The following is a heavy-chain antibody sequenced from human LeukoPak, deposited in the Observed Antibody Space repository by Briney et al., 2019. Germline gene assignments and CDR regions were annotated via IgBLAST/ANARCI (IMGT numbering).Heavy chain of an antibody. Sequence: ASVKVSCKASGGTFSSYAISWVRQAPGQGLEWMGGIIPIFGTANYAQKFQGRVTITADKSTSTAYMELSSLRSEDTAVYYCARRDYYGSGSYPGFDYWGQGTLVTVSS. D-gene: IGHD3-10*01. V-gene: IGHV1-69*06. CDR2: IIPIFGTA. CDR1: GGTFSSYA. J-gene: IGHJ4*02. CDR3: ARRDYYGSGSYPGFDY.